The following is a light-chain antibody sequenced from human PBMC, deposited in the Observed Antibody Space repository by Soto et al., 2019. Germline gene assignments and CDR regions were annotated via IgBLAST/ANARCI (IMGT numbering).Light chain of an antibody. CDR3: QQYSSYSAWT. CDR2: EAS. J-gene: IGKJ1*01. CDR1: QSISSW. Sequence: DIQLTQSPSTLSASVGDRVTITCRASQSISSWLAWYQQKPGTAPKLLIYEASTLETGVPSRFSGFRSGTEFTLSVSSLQPDDIATYYCQQYSSYSAWTFGEGTKVEIK. V-gene: IGKV1-5*03.